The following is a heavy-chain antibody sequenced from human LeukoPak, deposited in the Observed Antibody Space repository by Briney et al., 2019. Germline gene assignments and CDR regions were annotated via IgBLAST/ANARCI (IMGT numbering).Heavy chain of an antibody. V-gene: IGHV1-18*01. Sequence: ASVKVSCKGSGYTFTTYGISWVRQAPAQGLEWMGWISVYNGNTNYAQKFQGRVTMTTDTSTNTTYMELRSLISDDTAVYYCARGPHYYGSGSYYPFDYWGQGTLVTVSS. D-gene: IGHD3-10*01. CDR2: ISVYNGNT. CDR1: GYTFTTYG. J-gene: IGHJ4*02. CDR3: ARGPHYYGSGSYYPFDY.